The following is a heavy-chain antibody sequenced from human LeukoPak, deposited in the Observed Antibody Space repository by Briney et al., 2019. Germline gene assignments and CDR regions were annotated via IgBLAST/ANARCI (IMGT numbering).Heavy chain of an antibody. D-gene: IGHD1-26*01. CDR2: INHSGST. Sequence: SETLSLTCAVYGGSFSGYYWSWIRQPPGKGLEWIGEINHSGSTNYNPSLKSRVTISVDTSKNQFSLKLSSVTAADTAVYYCARGRIVGATRVFDYWGQGTLVTVSS. J-gene: IGHJ4*02. CDR3: ARGRIVGATRVFDY. CDR1: GGSFSGYY. V-gene: IGHV4-34*01.